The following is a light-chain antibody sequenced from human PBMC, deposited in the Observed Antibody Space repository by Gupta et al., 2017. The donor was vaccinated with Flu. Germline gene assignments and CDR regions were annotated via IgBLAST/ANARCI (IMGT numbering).Light chain of an antibody. CDR2: LNSDGSY. CDR3: QTWDAGIRV. J-gene: IGLJ3*02. V-gene: IGLV4-69*01. CDR1: SGHSSHA. Sequence: QLVVTQSPSASASLGASGNLTCSLSSGHSSHAIAWHQQQPEKGPRFLMKLNSDGSYNKGDGIPDRFSGSSSGAERYLTISSLQSDDEADYYCQTWDAGIRVFGGGTKLSVL.